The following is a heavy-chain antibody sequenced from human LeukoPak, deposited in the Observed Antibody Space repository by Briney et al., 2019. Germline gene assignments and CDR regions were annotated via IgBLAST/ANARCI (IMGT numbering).Heavy chain of an antibody. CDR2: IIPIFGTA. V-gene: IGHV1-69*13. CDR3: APYGSGEKNWFDP. CDR1: GGTFSSYA. D-gene: IGHD3-10*01. Sequence: SVKVSCKASGGTFSSYAISWVRQAPGQGLEWMGGIIPIFGTANYAQKFQGRVTITADESTSTAYMELSSPRSEDTAVYYCAPYGSGEKNWFDPWGQGTLATVSS. J-gene: IGHJ5*02.